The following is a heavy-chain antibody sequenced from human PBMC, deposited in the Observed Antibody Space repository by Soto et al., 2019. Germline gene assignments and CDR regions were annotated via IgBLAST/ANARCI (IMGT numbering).Heavy chain of an antibody. CDR1: VGTFIGST. J-gene: IGHJ4*02. D-gene: IGHD2-2*02. V-gene: IGHV1-69*02. Sequence: QVQLVQYGAEVNKPGSSVKVSCKASVGTFIGSTISWVRQSPGQGREWMGRVLPILGIANYATKFQGRDTTTANKSRSTAYMELSSQGSEYTAVYYCAMEYCSSTSCYRDYWGQGSLVTVSS. CDR3: AMEYCSSTSCYRDY. CDR2: VLPILGIA.